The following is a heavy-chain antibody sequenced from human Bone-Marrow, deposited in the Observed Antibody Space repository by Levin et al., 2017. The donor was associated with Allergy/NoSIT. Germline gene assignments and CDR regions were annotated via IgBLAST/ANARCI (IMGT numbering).Heavy chain of an antibody. CDR2: IWYDGSKE. D-gene: IGHD5-12*01. CDR1: GFTFKTYG. Sequence: GESLKISCAVSGFTFKTYGMHWVRQAPGKGLEWVAVIWYDGSKEYYADSIKGRFTISRDNSKNTLYLQMNSLRAEDTAVFYCARERRGFGGFWAFDIWGQGTMVTVSS. V-gene: IGHV3-33*01. CDR3: ARERRGFGGFWAFDI. J-gene: IGHJ3*02.